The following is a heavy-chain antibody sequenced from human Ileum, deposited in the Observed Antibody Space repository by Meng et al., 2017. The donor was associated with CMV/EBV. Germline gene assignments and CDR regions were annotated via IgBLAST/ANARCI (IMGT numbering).Heavy chain of an antibody. D-gene: IGHD2-15*01. V-gene: IGHV1-18*01. J-gene: IGHJ5*02. CDR1: TFTSYG. Sequence: TFTSYGISWVRQAPGQGIEWMGWISAYNGNTNYAQKLQGRVTMTTDTSTSTAYMELRSLRSDDTAVYYCARDPRIEATQKAGWWWFDPWGQGTLVTVSS. CDR2: ISAYNGNT. CDR3: ARDPRIEATQKAGWWWFDP.